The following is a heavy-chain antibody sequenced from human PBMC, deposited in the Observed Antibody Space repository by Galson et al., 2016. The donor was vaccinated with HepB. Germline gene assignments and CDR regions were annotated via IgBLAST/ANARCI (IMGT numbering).Heavy chain of an antibody. D-gene: IGHD3-3*01. CDR3: AKVKTGGDYDFWSLDY. V-gene: IGHV3-23*01. J-gene: IGHJ4*02. CDR1: GFTFSSYA. CDR2: ISGSGGGI. Sequence: SLRLSCAASGFTFSSYAMSWVRQAPGKGLEWVSAISGSGGGIYYADSVKGRFTISRDNSKNTLYLKMNSLRAEDTAVYYCAKVKTGGDYDFWSLDYWGQGTLVTVSS.